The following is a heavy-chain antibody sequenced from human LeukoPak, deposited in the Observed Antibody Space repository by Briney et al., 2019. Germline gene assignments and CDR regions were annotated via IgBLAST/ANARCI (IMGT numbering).Heavy chain of an antibody. V-gene: IGHV3-23*01. Sequence: PGGSLRLSCAASGLTFAAYAMTWGRQAPGTGPGWVSSIFGSGATTVYADSVKGRFTISRDNSKNTLYLQMNSLRAEDTAIYYCAKDPNGDYIGAFDDWGQGTMVTVSS. D-gene: IGHD2-21*02. CDR2: IFGSGATT. J-gene: IGHJ3*01. CDR1: GLTFAAYA. CDR3: AKDPNGDYIGAFDD.